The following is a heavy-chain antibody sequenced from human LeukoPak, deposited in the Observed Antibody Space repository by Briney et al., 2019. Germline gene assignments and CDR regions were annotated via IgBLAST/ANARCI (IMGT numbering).Heavy chain of an antibody. CDR2: IIPIFGIA. CDR1: GGTFSSYA. V-gene: IGHV1-69*04. D-gene: IGHD3-3*01. Sequence: GASVKVSCKASGGTFSSYAISWVRQAPGQGLEWMGRIIPIFGIANYAQKFQGRVTITADKSTSTAYMELSSLRSEDTAVYYCAGAGSGSGYPIDYWGQGTLVTVSS. J-gene: IGHJ4*02. CDR3: AGAGSGSGYPIDY.